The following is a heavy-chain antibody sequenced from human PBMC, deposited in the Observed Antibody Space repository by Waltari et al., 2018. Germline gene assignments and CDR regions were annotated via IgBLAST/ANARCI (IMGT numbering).Heavy chain of an antibody. CDR2: INSDGSST. J-gene: IGHJ3*02. Sequence: EVQLVESGGGLVQPGGSLRLPCAASGFTFSSYWMHWVRQAPGKGLVWVSRINSDGSSTSYADSVKGRFTISRDNAKNTLYLQMNSLRAEDTAVYYCARGPSIVGAKGPRVGAFDIWGQGTMVTVSS. D-gene: IGHD1-26*01. V-gene: IGHV3-74*01. CDR1: GFTFSSYW. CDR3: ARGPSIVGAKGPRVGAFDI.